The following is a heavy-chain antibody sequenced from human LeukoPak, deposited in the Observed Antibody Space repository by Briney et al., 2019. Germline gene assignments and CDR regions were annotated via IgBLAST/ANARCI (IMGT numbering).Heavy chain of an antibody. Sequence: PGGSLRLSCAASGFTFSDYYMSLIRQAPGKGLEWVSYISSSGSTTYYADSVKGRFTISRDNAKNSLYLQMNSLRAEDTAVYYCARDHKQSSVLGDYWGQGTLVTVSS. CDR2: ISSSGSTT. D-gene: IGHD3-10*01. CDR3: ARDHKQSSVLGDY. CDR1: GFTFSDYY. V-gene: IGHV3-11*01. J-gene: IGHJ4*02.